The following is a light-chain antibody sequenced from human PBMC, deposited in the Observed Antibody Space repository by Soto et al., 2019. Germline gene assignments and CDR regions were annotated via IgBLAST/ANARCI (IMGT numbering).Light chain of an antibody. Sequence: EIVMTQSPATLSVSPGEGATLSCRASQSVSMNLAWYQQKPGKAPKLLIYAASTLQSGVPSRFSGSGAGTEFTLTISSLQPDDFATYYCQHYYGFSRTFGQGTKVDIK. J-gene: IGKJ1*01. CDR1: QSVSMN. CDR2: AAS. V-gene: IGKV3-15*01. CDR3: QHYYGFSRT.